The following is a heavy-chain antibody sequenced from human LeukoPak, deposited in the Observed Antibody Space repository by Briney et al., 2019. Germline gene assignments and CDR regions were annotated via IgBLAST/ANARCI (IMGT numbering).Heavy chain of an antibody. V-gene: IGHV1-18*01. D-gene: IGHD1-26*01. CDR3: ARGGLALYWYFDL. J-gene: IGHJ2*01. CDR2: ISVYNGNT. Sequence: ASVKVSCKASGYTFTNYGISWVRQAPGQGLEWMGWISVYNGNTNYAQKFQGRVTMTTDTSTTTSYMELRSLRSDDTAVYYCARGGLALYWYFDLWCRGTLVTVS. CDR1: GYTFTNYG.